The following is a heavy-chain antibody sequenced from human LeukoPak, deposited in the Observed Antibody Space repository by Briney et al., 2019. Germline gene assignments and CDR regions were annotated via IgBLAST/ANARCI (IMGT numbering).Heavy chain of an antibody. Sequence: PGRSLRLSCAASGFTFSNYGMHWVRQAPGKGLERVASISYDGSEKYYADSVKGRFTISRANSKNTIYLQMNSLRAEDTAVYYCASVPPAAGIFDLWGQGALVTVSS. J-gene: IGHJ4*02. V-gene: IGHV3-30*03. CDR2: ISYDGSEK. CDR1: GFTFSNYG. CDR3: ASVPPAAGIFDL. D-gene: IGHD6-13*01.